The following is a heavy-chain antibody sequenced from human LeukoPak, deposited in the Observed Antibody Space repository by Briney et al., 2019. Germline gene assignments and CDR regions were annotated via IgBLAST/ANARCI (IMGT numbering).Heavy chain of an antibody. Sequence: GGSLRLSCAASGFTFSSYSMNWVRQAPGKGLEWVSYISSSSSTISYAASVKGRFTISRDNAKNSLYLQTNSLRDEDTAVYYCARREEDHWGQGTLVTVSS. J-gene: IGHJ4*02. CDR1: GFTFSSYS. CDR2: ISSSSSTI. CDR3: ARREEDH. V-gene: IGHV3-48*02.